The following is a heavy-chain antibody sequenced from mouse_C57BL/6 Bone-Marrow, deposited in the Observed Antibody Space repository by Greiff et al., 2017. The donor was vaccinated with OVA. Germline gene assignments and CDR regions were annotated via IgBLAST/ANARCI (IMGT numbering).Heavy chain of an antibody. CDR1: GYTFTSYG. D-gene: IGHD2-2*01. Sequence: VKLVESGAELARPGASVKLSCKASGYTFTSYGISWVKQRTGQGLEWIGEIYPRSGNTYYNEKFKGKATLTADKSSSTAYMELRSLTSEDSAVYFCARLGYGSFDYWGQGTTLTVSS. CDR2: IYPRSGNT. V-gene: IGHV1-81*01. CDR3: ARLGYGSFDY. J-gene: IGHJ2*01.